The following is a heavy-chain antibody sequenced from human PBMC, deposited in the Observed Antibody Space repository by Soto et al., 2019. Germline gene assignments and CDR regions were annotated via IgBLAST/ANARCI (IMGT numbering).Heavy chain of an antibody. V-gene: IGHV3-30*18. J-gene: IGHJ5*02. CDR3: AKDTGGVANWFDP. D-gene: IGHD2-8*02. CDR2: ISYDGSNK. CDR1: GFTFSSYG. Sequence: QVQLVESGGGVVQPGRSLRLSCAASGFTFSSYGMHWVRQAPGKGLEWVAVISYDGSNKYYADSVKGRFTISRDNSKNTLYRQMNSLRAEDTAVYYCAKDTGGVANWFDPWGQGTLVTVSS.